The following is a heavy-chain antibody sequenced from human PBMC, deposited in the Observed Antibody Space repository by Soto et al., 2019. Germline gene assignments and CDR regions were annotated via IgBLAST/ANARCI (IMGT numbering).Heavy chain of an antibody. CDR3: ARNPKYYNSPTPPTNGFDP. J-gene: IGHJ5*02. CDR2: IIPIFGTA. CDR1: GGTFSSYA. D-gene: IGHD3-22*01. V-gene: IGHV1-69*13. Sequence: SVKVSCKASGGTFSSYAISWVRQAPGQGLEWMGGIIPIFGTANYAQKFQGRVTITADESTSTAYMELSSLRSEDTAVYYCARNPKYYNSPTPPTNGFDPWAQEPVFTVPP.